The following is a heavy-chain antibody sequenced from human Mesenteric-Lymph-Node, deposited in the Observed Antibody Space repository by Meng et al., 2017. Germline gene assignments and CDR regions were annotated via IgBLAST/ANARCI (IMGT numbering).Heavy chain of an antibody. V-gene: IGHV3-7*03. CDR2: IKQDGSED. CDR1: GFTFSSNW. Sequence: GGSLRLSCAASGFTFSSNWMSWLRQAPGKGLEWVANIKQDGSEDYYVDSVKGQFTISRDNAKSSLYLQMNSLRVEDTAVYYCARDREGYSYGPFDYWGQGTLVTVSS. CDR3: ARDREGYSYGPFDY. D-gene: IGHD5-18*01. J-gene: IGHJ4*02.